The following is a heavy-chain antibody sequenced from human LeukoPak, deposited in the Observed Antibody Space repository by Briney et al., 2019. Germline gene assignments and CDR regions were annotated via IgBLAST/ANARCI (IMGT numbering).Heavy chain of an antibody. Sequence: SETLSLTCTVSGGSISSYYWSWIRQPAGKGLEWIGRIYTSGSTNYNPSLKSRVTMSVDTSKNQFSLKLSSVTAADTAVYYCARGGASSGWYNWFDPWGQGTLVTVSS. CDR1: GGSISSYY. CDR3: ARGGASSGWYNWFDP. D-gene: IGHD6-19*01. CDR2: IYTSGST. J-gene: IGHJ5*02. V-gene: IGHV4-4*07.